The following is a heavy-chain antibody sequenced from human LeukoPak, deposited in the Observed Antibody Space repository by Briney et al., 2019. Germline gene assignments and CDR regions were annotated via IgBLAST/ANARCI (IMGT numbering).Heavy chain of an antibody. V-gene: IGHV4-34*01. Sequence: SGTLSLTCAVYGGSFSAYYWSWIRQPPGKGLEWIGEINHSGSTNYNPSLKSRVTISVDTSKNQFSLKLSSVTAADTAVYYCARGTGGSSDYYYYYMDVWGKGTTVTVSS. D-gene: IGHD6-6*01. J-gene: IGHJ6*03. CDR1: GGSFSAYY. CDR2: INHSGST. CDR3: ARGTGGSSDYYYYYMDV.